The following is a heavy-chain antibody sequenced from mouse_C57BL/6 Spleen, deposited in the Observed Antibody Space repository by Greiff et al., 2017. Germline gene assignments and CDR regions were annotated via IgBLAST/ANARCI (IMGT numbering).Heavy chain of an antibody. D-gene: IGHD2-2*01. CDR1: GFNIKDDY. CDR2: IDPENGDT. J-gene: IGHJ2*01. Sequence: VQLQQSGAELVRPGASVKLSCTASGFNIKDDYMPWVKQRPAQGLEWIGWIDPENGDTEYASKFQGKATITADTSSNTAYLQLSSLTSEDTAVYYCTTGHGYYWGQGTTLTVAS. V-gene: IGHV14-4*01. CDR3: TTGHGYY.